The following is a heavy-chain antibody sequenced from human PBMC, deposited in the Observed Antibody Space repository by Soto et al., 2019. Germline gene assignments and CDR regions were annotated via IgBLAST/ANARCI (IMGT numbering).Heavy chain of an antibody. CDR3: AGASDSTWYNWLDP. CDR1: GGTFSSHG. CDR2: IIPTFGTT. J-gene: IGHJ5*02. Sequence: GASVKVSCKASGGTFSSHGIRWMRQAPGQGLELMGGIIPTFGTTNYPHKFRGRVTITADESTSTAYMELSSLRSEDTAVYYCAGASDSTWYNWLDPWGQGTLVTVS. V-gene: IGHV1-69*13. D-gene: IGHD6-13*01.